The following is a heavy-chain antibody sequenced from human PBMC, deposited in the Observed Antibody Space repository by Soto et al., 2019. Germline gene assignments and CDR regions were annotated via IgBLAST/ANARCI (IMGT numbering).Heavy chain of an antibody. CDR3: ARQRSSSWLFDY. CDR2: ISYDGSNK. CDR1: GFTFSSYA. J-gene: IGHJ4*02. D-gene: IGHD6-13*01. V-gene: IGHV3-30-3*01. Sequence: SLRLSCAASGFTFSSYAMHWVRQAPGKGLEWVAVISYDGSNKYYADSVKGRFTISRDNSKNTLYLQMNSLRAEDTAVYYCARQRSSSWLFDYWGQGTLVTVSS.